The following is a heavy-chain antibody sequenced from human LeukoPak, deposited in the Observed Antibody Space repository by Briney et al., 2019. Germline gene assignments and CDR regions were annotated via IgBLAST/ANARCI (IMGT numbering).Heavy chain of an antibody. CDR3: ARDGGYGEHDY. Sequence: GGSPRLSCAASGFTFSSYWMHWVRQAPGKGLVWVSRINSDGSSTSYADSVKGRFTISRDNAKNTLYLQMNSLRAEDTAVYYCARDGGYGEHDYWGQGTLVTVSS. V-gene: IGHV3-74*01. D-gene: IGHD4-17*01. CDR1: GFTFSSYW. J-gene: IGHJ4*02. CDR2: INSDGSST.